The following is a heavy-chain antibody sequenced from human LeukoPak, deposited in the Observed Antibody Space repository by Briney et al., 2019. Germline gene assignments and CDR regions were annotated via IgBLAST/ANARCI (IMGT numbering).Heavy chain of an antibody. CDR3: ARDTTFDY. Sequence: SETLSLTCTVSGGSISSGGYYWSWIQQPPGKGLEWIGYIYHSGSTYYNPSLKSRVTISVDRSKNQLSLKLSSVTAADTAVYYCARDTTFDYWGQGTLVTVSS. CDR1: GGSISSGGYY. D-gene: IGHD1-1*01. CDR2: IYHSGST. J-gene: IGHJ4*02. V-gene: IGHV4-30-2*01.